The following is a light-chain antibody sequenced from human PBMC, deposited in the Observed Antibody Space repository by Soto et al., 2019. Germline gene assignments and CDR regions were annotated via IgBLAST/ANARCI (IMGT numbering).Light chain of an antibody. J-gene: IGLJ2*01. CDR2: DVS. Sequence: QSALTQPASVSGSPGQSITISCAGTSADIGAFNYVSWYQHHPGKAPKLLIYDVSDRPSGVSTRFSASKSANTASLTISGLQADDEADYYCSSSSASSALVFGGGTKVTVL. CDR1: SADIGAFNY. V-gene: IGLV2-14*03. CDR3: SSSSASSALV.